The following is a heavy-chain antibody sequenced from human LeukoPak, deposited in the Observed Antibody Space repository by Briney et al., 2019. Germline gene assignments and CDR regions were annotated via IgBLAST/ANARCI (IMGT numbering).Heavy chain of an antibody. Sequence: GGSLRLSCAASGFTFSSYWMHWVRQAPGKGRVWVSRINSDGSSTSYADSVKGRFMISRDNAKNTLYLQMNSLRAEDTAVYYCVGVVTTNDYSGLDVWGQGTTVSVSS. J-gene: IGHJ6*02. CDR3: VGVVTTNDYSGLDV. CDR1: GFTFSSYW. CDR2: INSDGSST. V-gene: IGHV3-74*01. D-gene: IGHD3-3*01.